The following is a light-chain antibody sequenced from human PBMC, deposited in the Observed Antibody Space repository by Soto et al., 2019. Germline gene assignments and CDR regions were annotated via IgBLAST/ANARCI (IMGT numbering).Light chain of an antibody. CDR2: DVT. V-gene: IGLV2-11*01. Sequence: QSVLTQPRSVSGSPGQSVTISCTGTSSDVGGYSYVSWYQQHPGKAPKLMIYDVTTRPLGIPDRFSGSKSGNTASLTISGLQAEDEADYYCFSHAGSYTFVFGTGTKLTVL. CDR3: FSHAGSYTFV. CDR1: SSDVGGYSY. J-gene: IGLJ1*01.